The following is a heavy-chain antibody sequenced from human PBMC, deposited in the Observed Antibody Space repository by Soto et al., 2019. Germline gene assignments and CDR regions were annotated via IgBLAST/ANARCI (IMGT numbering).Heavy chain of an antibody. J-gene: IGHJ4*02. D-gene: IGHD6-6*01. V-gene: IGHV3-30*18. Sequence: GGSLRLSCAASGFTFSSYGMHWVRQAPGKGLEWVAVISYDGSNKYYADSVKGRFTISRDNSKNTLYLQMNSLRAEDTAVYYCAKVDIAARPDYWGQGTLVPVSS. CDR1: GFTFSSYG. CDR3: AKVDIAARPDY. CDR2: ISYDGSNK.